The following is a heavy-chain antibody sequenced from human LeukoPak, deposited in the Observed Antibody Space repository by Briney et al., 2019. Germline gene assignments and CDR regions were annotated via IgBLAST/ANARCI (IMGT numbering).Heavy chain of an antibody. Sequence: SETLSLTCTVSGGSISSYYWSWIRQPPRKGLEWIGYIYYSGSTNYNPSLKSRVTISVDTSKNQFSLKLSSVTAADTAVYYCAREKMITGSFDYWGQGTLVTVSS. CDR3: AREKMITGSFDY. CDR2: IYYSGST. CDR1: GGSISSYY. J-gene: IGHJ4*02. D-gene: IGHD3-16*01. V-gene: IGHV4-59*01.